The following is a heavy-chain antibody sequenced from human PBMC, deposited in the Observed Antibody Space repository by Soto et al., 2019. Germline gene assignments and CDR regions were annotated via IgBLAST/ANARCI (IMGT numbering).Heavy chain of an antibody. Sequence: GGSLRLSCAASGFTFSSYSMNWVRQAPGKGLEWVSYISSSSSTIYYADSVKGRFTISRDNAKNSLYLQMNSLRAEDTAVYYCARDLVEDYDILTGYDYWGQGTLVTVSS. J-gene: IGHJ4*02. D-gene: IGHD3-9*01. V-gene: IGHV3-48*01. CDR1: GFTFSSYS. CDR3: ARDLVEDYDILTGYDY. CDR2: ISSSSSTI.